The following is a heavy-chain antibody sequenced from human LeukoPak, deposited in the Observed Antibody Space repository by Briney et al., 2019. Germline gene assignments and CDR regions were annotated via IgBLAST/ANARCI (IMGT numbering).Heavy chain of an antibody. CDR1: GLTFSSHW. V-gene: IGHV3-7*03. CDR3: ARAVNYGDQTVDAFDI. CDR2: INQDGSQK. D-gene: IGHD4-17*01. J-gene: IGHJ3*02. Sequence: GGSLRLSCAGSGLTFSSHWIGWVRQAPGKGLEWVAHINQDGSQKYYVDSVKGRFTISRDNAKNSLYLQMNSLRAEDTAVYYCARAVNYGDQTVDAFDIWGQGTMVTVSS.